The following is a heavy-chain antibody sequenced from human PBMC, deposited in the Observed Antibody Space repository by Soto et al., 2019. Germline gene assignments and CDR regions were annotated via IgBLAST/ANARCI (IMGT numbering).Heavy chain of an antibody. Sequence: QVQLVQSGAEVTNPGASVKVSCKTSGYHLTRFYIHWVRQAPGKGLEWMGIINPTGNRATYAQKFQGRVSMTSDTSTTTVHMEVTGLKSEDTAVYWCSRDRCSSTSCYPDHWGQGTLVTVSS. CDR2: INPTGNRA. CDR1: GYHLTRFY. V-gene: IGHV1-46*01. D-gene: IGHD2-2*01. J-gene: IGHJ4*02. CDR3: SRDRCSSTSCYPDH.